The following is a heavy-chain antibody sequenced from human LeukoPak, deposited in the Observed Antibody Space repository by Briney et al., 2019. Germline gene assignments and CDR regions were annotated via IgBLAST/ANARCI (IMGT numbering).Heavy chain of an antibody. Sequence: PSETLSLTCTVSGGSGSSDSWSWIGQPPGQGLEWIGYISYSGSTSYNPSLKSRVTISVDTSKNQFSLKLSSVTAADTAVYYCAIVWGYGDYHRYLDIWGRGTLVTVSS. CDR3: AIVWGYGDYHRYLDI. CDR1: GGSGSSDS. J-gene: IGHJ2*01. D-gene: IGHD4-17*01. CDR2: ISYSGST. V-gene: IGHV4-59*02.